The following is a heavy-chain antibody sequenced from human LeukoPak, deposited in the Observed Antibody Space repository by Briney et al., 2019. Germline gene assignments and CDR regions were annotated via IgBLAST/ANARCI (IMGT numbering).Heavy chain of an antibody. CDR3: AREIAVAGRSKYYFDY. J-gene: IGHJ4*02. V-gene: IGHV1-2*06. D-gene: IGHD6-19*01. CDR1: GYTFTGYY. Sequence: ASVKVSCKASGYTFTGYYMHWVRQAPGQGLDWMGRINPNSGGTNYAQKFQGRVTMTRDTSISTAYMELSSLRSEDTAVYYCAREIAVAGRSKYYFDYWGQGTLVTVSS. CDR2: INPNSGGT.